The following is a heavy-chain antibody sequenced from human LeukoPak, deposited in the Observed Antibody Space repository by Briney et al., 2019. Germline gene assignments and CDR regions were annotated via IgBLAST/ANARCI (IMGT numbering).Heavy chain of an antibody. V-gene: IGHV3-23*01. CDR2: ISGSGGST. CDR1: GFTFSSYA. D-gene: IGHD2-21*02. CDR3: AKSRDYDYYYGMDV. J-gene: IGHJ6*02. Sequence: GGSLRLPCAASGFTFSSYAMSWVRQAPGKGLEWVSAISGSGGSTYYADSVKGRFTISRDNSKNTLYLQMNSLRAEDTAVYYCAKSRDYDYYYGMDVWGQGTTVTVSS.